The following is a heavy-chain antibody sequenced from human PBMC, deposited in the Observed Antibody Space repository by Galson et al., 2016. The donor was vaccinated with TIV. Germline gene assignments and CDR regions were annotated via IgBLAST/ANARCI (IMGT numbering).Heavy chain of an antibody. D-gene: IGHD3-16*01. J-gene: IGHJ4*02. CDR2: IDWDDDK. CDR3: ARMSALGGVIDY. V-gene: IGHV2-70*04. CDR1: GFSLGTSGMR. Sequence: ALVKPTQTLTLTCSFSGFSLGTSGMRVSWIRQPPGKALEWLARIDWDDDKFYSTSLKTRLTISKDPFKDQVVLTMTNMDPIDTATCYCARMSALGGVIDYWGQGTLVTVSS.